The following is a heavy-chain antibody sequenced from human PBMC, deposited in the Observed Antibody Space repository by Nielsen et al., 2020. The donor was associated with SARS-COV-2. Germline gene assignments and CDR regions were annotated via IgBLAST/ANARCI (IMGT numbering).Heavy chain of an antibody. CDR3: ARRLEGRKGYHPDETHYWHYAMDV. V-gene: IGHV4-31*11. D-gene: IGHD2-8*02. CDR1: GGSISSDGDY. J-gene: IGHJ6*02. CDR2: IYHSGST. Sequence: SETLSLTCAVSGGSISSDGDYWSWIRQHPVKGLEWIGHIYHSGSTYYRSSLKSRVDISIDTSKNQFSLNISSLTAADTAVYYCARRLEGRKGYHPDETHYWHYAMDVWGQGTTVSVSS.